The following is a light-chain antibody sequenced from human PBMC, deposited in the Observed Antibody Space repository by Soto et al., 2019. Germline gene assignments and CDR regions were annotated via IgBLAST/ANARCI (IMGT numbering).Light chain of an antibody. Sequence: IVLTQSPATLSLTPGERATLSCRASQSVTSYLAWYQQKPGQAPRLLIYDVSNRASGIPARFSGSGSETDFTLTISSLEPEDFAVYYCQQYNNWPPYTFGQGTKVDI. J-gene: IGKJ2*01. CDR1: QSVTSY. V-gene: IGKV3-11*01. CDR3: QQYNNWPPYT. CDR2: DVS.